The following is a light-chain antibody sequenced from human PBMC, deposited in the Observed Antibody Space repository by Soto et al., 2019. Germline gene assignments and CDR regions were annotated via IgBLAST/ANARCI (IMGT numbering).Light chain of an antibody. CDR1: QGIRND. CDR3: LQKYFYPFT. J-gene: IGKJ3*01. V-gene: IGKV1-6*01. Sequence: AIQMTQSPSSLSASVGDRVTITCRASQGIRNDLDWLQQKPGKAPKLLIYAASNLQSGVAARFSGSGSGTDFTRTISSLQPEYFATYYCLQKYFYPFTFGPGTKGDIK. CDR2: AAS.